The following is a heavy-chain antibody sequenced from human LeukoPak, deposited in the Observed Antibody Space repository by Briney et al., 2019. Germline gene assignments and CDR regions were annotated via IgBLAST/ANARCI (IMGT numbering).Heavy chain of an antibody. D-gene: IGHD3-22*01. Sequence: PGGSLRLSCAASGFTFSSYAMHWVRQAPGKGLEYVSAISSNGGSTYYANSVKGRFTISRDNSKNTLYLQMNSLRAEDTAVYYCAKVSVIGTYYYDSSGGQGTLVTVSS. CDR2: ISSNGGST. V-gene: IGHV3-64*01. CDR3: AKVSVIGTYYYDSS. J-gene: IGHJ4*02. CDR1: GFTFSSYA.